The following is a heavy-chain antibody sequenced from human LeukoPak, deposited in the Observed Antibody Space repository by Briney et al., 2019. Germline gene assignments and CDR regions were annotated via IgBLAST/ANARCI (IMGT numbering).Heavy chain of an antibody. Sequence: SETLSLTCTVSGGSISSYYWSWIRQPAGKGLERIGHIYPSGSSNYNPSLKSRVTMSVDTSKNQFSLKLSSVTAADTAVYYCARAGRYSSGPTLWGQGTLVTVSS. CDR1: GGSISSYY. CDR2: IYPSGSS. D-gene: IGHD6-19*01. V-gene: IGHV4-4*07. J-gene: IGHJ4*02. CDR3: ARAGRYSSGPTL.